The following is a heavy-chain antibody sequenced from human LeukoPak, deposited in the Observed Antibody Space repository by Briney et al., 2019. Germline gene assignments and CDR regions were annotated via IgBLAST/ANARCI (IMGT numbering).Heavy chain of an antibody. CDR1: GITSGQYK. CDR3: ARGDMYYDFWSGPQEFDY. J-gene: IGHJ4*02. V-gene: IGHV3-33*08. D-gene: IGHD3-3*01. CDR2: IWYDGSNK. Sequence: GSSLRLACEASGITSGQYKIHWVRQAPGKGLEWVAVIWYDGSNKYYADSVKGRFTISRDNSKNTLYLQMNSLRAEDTAVYYCARGDMYYDFWSGPQEFDYWGQGTLVTVSS.